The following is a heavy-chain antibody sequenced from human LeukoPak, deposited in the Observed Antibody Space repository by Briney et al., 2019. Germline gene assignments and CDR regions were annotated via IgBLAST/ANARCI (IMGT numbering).Heavy chain of an antibody. J-gene: IGHJ6*02. CDR1: GFTVSSNY. CDR3: ARDHRYCSSTSCYFNAYYGMDV. CDR2: IYSGGST. V-gene: IGHV3-53*01. D-gene: IGHD2-2*01. Sequence: GGSLRLSCAASGFTVSSNYMSWVRQAPGKGLEGVSVIYSGGSTYYADSVKGRFTISRDNSKNTLYLQMNSLRAEDTAVYYCARDHRYCSSTSCYFNAYYGMDVWGQGTTVTVSS.